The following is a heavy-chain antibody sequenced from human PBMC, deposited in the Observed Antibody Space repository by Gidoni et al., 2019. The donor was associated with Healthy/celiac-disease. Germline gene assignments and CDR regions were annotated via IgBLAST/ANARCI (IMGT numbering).Heavy chain of an antibody. CDR1: GFTVSRDG. Sequence: VQLLEHGGGVVQPGRSLRLSCAASGFTVSRDGMHWVRPAPGKGLEWVAVISYDGSNKYYADSVKGRFTISRDNSKNTLYLQMNSLRAEDTAVYYCAKDAAYSNYYYYYGMDVWGQGTTVTVSS. CDR3: AKDAAYSNYYYYYGMDV. D-gene: IGHD4-4*01. V-gene: IGHV3-30*18. CDR2: ISYDGSNK. J-gene: IGHJ6*02.